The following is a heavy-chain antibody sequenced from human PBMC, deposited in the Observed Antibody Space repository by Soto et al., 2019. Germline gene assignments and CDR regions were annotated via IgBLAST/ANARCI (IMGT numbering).Heavy chain of an antibody. V-gene: IGHV4-31*03. CDR1: GGSISSGGYY. J-gene: IGHJ4*02. CDR2: IYYSGST. D-gene: IGHD3-22*01. Sequence: PSETLSLTCTVSGGSISSGGYYWSWIRQHPGKGLEWIGYIYYSGSTYYNPSLKSRVTISVDTSKNQFSLKLSSVTAADTAVFFFARVLMYYYDSSGYYYVDYWGQGTLVTVPS. CDR3: ARVLMYYYDSSGYYYVDY.